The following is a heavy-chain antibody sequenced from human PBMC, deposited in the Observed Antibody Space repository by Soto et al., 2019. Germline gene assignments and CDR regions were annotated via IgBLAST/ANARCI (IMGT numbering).Heavy chain of an antibody. V-gene: IGHV3-15*07. CDR1: GFTFSNAW. Sequence: PGGSLRLSCAASGFTFSNAWMNWVRQAPGKGLEWVGRIKSKTDGGTTDYAAPVKGRFTISRDDSKNTLYLQMNSLKTEDTAVYHCTTAKPFDLRNAFDIWGQGTMVTVSS. CDR3: TTAKPFDLRNAFDI. J-gene: IGHJ3*02. CDR2: IKSKTDGGTT.